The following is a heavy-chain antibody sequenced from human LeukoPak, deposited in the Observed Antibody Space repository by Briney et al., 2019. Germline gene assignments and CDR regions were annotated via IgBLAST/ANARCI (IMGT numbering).Heavy chain of an antibody. J-gene: IGHJ4*02. CDR1: GFTFSNAW. CDR3: TTGGPQTYYDFWSGYYTGKDY. CDR2: IKSKTDGGTT. D-gene: IGHD3-3*01. Sequence: PGGSLRLSCAASGFTFSNAWMNWVRQAPGKGLEWVGRIKSKTDGGTTDYAAPVKGRFTISRDDSKNTLYLQMNSLKTEDTAVYYCTTGGPQTYYDFWSGYYTGKDYWGQGTLVTVSS. V-gene: IGHV3-15*07.